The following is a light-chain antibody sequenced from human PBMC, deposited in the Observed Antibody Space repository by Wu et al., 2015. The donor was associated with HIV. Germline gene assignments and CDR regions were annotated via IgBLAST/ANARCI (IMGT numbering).Light chain of an antibody. CDR2: AAS. J-gene: IGKJ4*01. CDR1: QGISSY. V-gene: IGKV1-8*01. CDR3: QQYYSYPPT. Sequence: AIRITQSPSSLSASTGDRVTITCRASQGISSYLAWYQQKPGKAPKLLIYAASTLQSGVPSRFSGSGSGTDFTLTISCLQSEDFATYYCQQYYSYPPTFGGGTKVE.